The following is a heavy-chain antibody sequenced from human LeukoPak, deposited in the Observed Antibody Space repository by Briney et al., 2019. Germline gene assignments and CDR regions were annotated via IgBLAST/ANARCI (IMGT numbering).Heavy chain of an antibody. D-gene: IGHD3-10*01. CDR1: GFTFSSYS. J-gene: IGHJ6*02. CDR3: ARLFGAAGYYYYGMDV. V-gene: IGHV3-21*01. Sequence: PGGSLRLSCAASGFTFSSYSMNWVRQAPGKGLEWVSSISSSSSYIYYAASVKGRFTISRDNAKNSLYLQMNSLRAEDTAVYYCARLFGAAGYYYYGMDVWGQGTTVTVSS. CDR2: ISSSSSYI.